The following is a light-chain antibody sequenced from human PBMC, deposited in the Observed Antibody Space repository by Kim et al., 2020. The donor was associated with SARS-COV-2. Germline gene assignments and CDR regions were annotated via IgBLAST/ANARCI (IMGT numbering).Light chain of an antibody. J-gene: IGKJ3*01. CDR1: QGVSYY. Sequence: DIQLTQSPSSLSASVGDRVTITCRASQGVSYYLAWYQQKPGKAPKLLIYAASALQPGVPSRFSGSGSGTEFTLTISGLQPEDVATYYCENNKSVRRTFGAETTVEIK. CDR3: ENNKSVRRT. V-gene: IGKV1-27*01. CDR2: AAS.